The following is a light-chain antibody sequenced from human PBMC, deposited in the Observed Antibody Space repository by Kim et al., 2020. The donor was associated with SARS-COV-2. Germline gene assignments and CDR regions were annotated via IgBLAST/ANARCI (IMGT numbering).Light chain of an antibody. Sequence: DIVMTQSPDSPAVSLGERATINCKSSQSVFSDSNNRNYLAWYQQKPGQPPKLLIYWASTWETGVPDRFSGSGSGTDFTLTISSLQAEDVAVYYCQQYYTSPFTFGPGTKMEIK. J-gene: IGKJ2*01. CDR1: QSVFSDSNNRNY. CDR3: QQYYTSPFT. CDR2: WAS. V-gene: IGKV4-1*01.